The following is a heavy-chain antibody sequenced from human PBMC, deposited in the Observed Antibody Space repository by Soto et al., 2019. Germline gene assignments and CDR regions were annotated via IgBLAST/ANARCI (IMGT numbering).Heavy chain of an antibody. CDR2: IIPIFGTA. J-gene: IGHJ2*01. CDR1: GGTFSSYT. D-gene: IGHD5-12*01. V-gene: IGHV1-69*12. CDR3: ARGNHRWLQLWYFDL. Sequence: QVQLVQSGAAVKKPGSSVTVSCKASGGTFSSYTISWVRQAPGQGLEWMGGIIPIFGTANYAQKFQGRVTITADESTSTAYMELSSLRPEDTAVYYCARGNHRWLQLWYFDLWGRGALVTVSS.